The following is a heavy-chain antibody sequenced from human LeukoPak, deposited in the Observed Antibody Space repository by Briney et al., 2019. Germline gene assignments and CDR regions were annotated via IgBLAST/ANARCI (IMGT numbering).Heavy chain of an antibody. D-gene: IGHD6-19*01. Sequence: ASVKVSCKASGYTFTSFYMHWVRQAPGQGLEWMGIIKPSGGDTSFAQKFQARVTLTGDTSTSTVYMELSSLTSEDTAVYYCARDWSESGIAVADYFDYWGQGTLVTVSS. CDR1: GYTFTSFY. CDR3: ARDWSESGIAVADYFDY. V-gene: IGHV1-46*01. CDR2: IKPSGGDT. J-gene: IGHJ4*02.